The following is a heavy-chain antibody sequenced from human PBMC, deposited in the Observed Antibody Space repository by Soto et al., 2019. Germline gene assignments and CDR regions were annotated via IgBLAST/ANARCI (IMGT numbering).Heavy chain of an antibody. J-gene: IGHJ6*02. Sequence: GGSLRLSCSASGFTFSSYGMHWVRQAPGKGLEWVAVISYDGSNKYYADSVKGRFTISRDNSKNTLYLQMNSLRAVDTAVYYCAKDSGYSSSWYYVYYYGMDVWGQGTTVTVSS. V-gene: IGHV3-30*18. CDR2: ISYDGSNK. CDR1: GFTFSSYG. CDR3: AKDSGYSSSWYYVYYYGMDV. D-gene: IGHD6-13*01.